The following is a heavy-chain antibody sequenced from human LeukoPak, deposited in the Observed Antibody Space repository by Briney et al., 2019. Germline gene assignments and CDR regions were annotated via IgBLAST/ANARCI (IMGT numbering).Heavy chain of an antibody. CDR1: GFTFSSYA. CDR2: ISYDGSNK. J-gene: IGHJ4*02. V-gene: IGHV3-30*04. Sequence: PGRSLRLSCAASGFTFSSYAMHWVRQAPGKGLEWVAVISYDGSNKYYADSVKGRFTISRDNSKNTLYLQMNSLRAEDTVVYYCAREGGERTYDYWGQGTLVTVSS. D-gene: IGHD3-10*01. CDR3: AREGGERTYDY.